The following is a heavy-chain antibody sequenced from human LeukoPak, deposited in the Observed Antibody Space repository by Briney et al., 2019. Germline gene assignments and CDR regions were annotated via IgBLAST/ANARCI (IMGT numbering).Heavy chain of an antibody. CDR3: ANENYYGSGSYPDY. J-gene: IGHJ4*02. CDR2: ISYDGSNK. Sequence: GRSLRLSCAAPGFTFSSYGIHWVRQAPGKGLEWVALISYDGSNKYYADSVKGRFTISRDNPKNTLYLQMNSLRAEDTAVYYCANENYYGSGSYPDYWGQGTLVTVSS. V-gene: IGHV3-30*18. D-gene: IGHD3-10*01. CDR1: GFTFSSYG.